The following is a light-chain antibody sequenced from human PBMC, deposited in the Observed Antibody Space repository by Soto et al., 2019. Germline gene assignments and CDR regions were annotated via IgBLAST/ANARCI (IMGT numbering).Light chain of an antibody. Sequence: DIRVTQSPAALSASVGERVTITCRASQSIRIYLNWYQQKPGKAPELLIFAASSLQSGVPSRFSGSGSGTDFTLTISSLQPEDFATYYCQQSGDTPPWTFGQGTKVDIK. CDR1: QSIRIY. J-gene: IGKJ1*01. CDR2: AAS. CDR3: QQSGDTPPWT. V-gene: IGKV1-39*01.